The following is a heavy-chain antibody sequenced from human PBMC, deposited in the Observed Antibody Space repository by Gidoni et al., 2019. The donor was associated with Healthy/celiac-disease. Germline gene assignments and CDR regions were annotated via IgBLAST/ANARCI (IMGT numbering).Heavy chain of an antibody. CDR2: TYYSGTP. CDR1: GDSITSYY. CDR3: ARGRGLGV. D-gene: IGHD3-10*01. J-gene: IGHJ4*02. Sequence: QVQLQESGPGLVKPSETLSLTCAVSGDSITSYYWNWLRQPPGKGLEWIGNTYYSGTPNYNPSLKSRLTISIDTSENQFALNLSSVTAAATAVYYCARGRGLGVWGQGTLVTVSS. V-gene: IGHV4-59*01.